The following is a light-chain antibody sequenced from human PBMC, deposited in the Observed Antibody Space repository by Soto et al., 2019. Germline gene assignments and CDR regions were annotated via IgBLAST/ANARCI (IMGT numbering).Light chain of an antibody. J-gene: IGKJ1*01. Sequence: EIVMTQSQATLSVSPGERATLSCRASQSVSSNLAWYQQKPGQAPRLLIYGASTRATGIPARFSGSGSGTEFTLTISSLQSEDFAVYSCQQYNNWPPRWTFGQGTEVEIK. CDR1: QSVSSN. CDR2: GAS. CDR3: QQYNNWPPRWT. V-gene: IGKV3D-15*01.